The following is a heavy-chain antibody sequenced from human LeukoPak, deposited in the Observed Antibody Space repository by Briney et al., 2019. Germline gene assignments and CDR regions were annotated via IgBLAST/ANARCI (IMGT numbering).Heavy chain of an antibody. V-gene: IGHV4-61*02. D-gene: IGHD4-17*01. J-gene: IGHJ3*02. CDR1: GGSISSGSYY. Sequence: SETLSLTCSVSGGSISSGSYYWSWIRQPAGKGLEWIGRIYTSGSTNCNPSLKSRVTISVDTSKNQFSLKLSSVTAADTAVYYCARPRAPVTRISSFDIWGQGTMVTVSS. CDR3: ARPRAPVTRISSFDI. CDR2: IYTSGST.